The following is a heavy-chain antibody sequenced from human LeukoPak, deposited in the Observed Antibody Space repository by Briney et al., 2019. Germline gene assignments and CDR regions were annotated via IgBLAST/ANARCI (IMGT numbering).Heavy chain of an antibody. J-gene: IGHJ4*02. CDR1: GFTFSSYG. V-gene: IGHV3-30*02. Sequence: PGGSLRLSCAASGFTFSSYGMHWVRQAPGKGLEWVAFIRYDGSNKYYADSVKGRFTISRDNSKNTLYLQMNSLRAEDTAVYYCAKVDTAMAGGYFDYWGQGTLVTVSS. D-gene: IGHD5-18*01. CDR3: AKVDTAMAGGYFDY. CDR2: IRYDGSNK.